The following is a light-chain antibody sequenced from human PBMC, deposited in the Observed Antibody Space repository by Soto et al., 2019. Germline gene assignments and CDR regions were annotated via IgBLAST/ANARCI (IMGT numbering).Light chain of an antibody. CDR2: GAS. J-gene: IGKJ2*01. CDR1: QSVSSSY. CDR3: QQYDSSPPNT. Sequence: EIVLTQSPGTLSLPPGERATLSCRASQSVSSSYLAWYQQKPGQAPRLLIYGASSRATGIPARFSGSGSGTDFTLTISRLESEDFAVYYCQQYDSSPPNTFGQGTQLEIK. V-gene: IGKV3-20*01.